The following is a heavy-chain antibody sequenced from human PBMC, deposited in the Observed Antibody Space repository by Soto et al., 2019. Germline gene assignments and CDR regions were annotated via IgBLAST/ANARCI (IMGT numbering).Heavy chain of an antibody. V-gene: IGHV1-69*13. CDR3: ARGAFPPYYYYGMDV. D-gene: IGHD2-21*01. J-gene: IGHJ6*02. Sequence: SVKVSCKASGGTFSSYAISWVRQAPGQGLGWMGGIIPIFGTANYAQKFQGRVTITADESTSTAYMELSSLRSEDTAVYYCARGAFPPYYYYGMDVWGQGTTVTVSS. CDR1: GGTFSSYA. CDR2: IIPIFGTA.